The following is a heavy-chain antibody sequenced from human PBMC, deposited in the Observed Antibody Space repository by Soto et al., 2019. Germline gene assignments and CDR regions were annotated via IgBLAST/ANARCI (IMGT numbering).Heavy chain of an antibody. V-gene: IGHV3-48*02. J-gene: IGHJ6*02. CDR3: ARDPMNYYGSGSYPHCYDGRDV. D-gene: IGHD3-10*01. CDR1: GFTFSSYS. Sequence: EVQLVESGGGLVQPGGSLRLSCAASGFTFSSYSMNWVRQAPGKGLEWVSYISSSSSTIYYADSVKGRFTISRDNAKNSMYLQMNSLRDEDTAVYYCARDPMNYYGSGSYPHCYDGRDVWGQGTTVTVSS. CDR2: ISSSSSTI.